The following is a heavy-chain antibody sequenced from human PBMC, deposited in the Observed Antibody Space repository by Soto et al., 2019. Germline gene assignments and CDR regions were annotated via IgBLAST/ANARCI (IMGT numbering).Heavy chain of an antibody. J-gene: IGHJ6*02. CDR1: GFSLSTSGMR. V-gene: IGHV2-70*04. CDR3: ARDPAEGYCSGGSCYPYYYYGMDV. Sequence: SGPTLVNPTQTLTLTCTFSGFSLSTSGMRVSWIRQPPGKALEWLARIDWDDDKFYSTSLKTRLTISKDTSKNHVVLTMTNMDPVDTATYYCARDPAEGYCSGGSCYPYYYYGMDVWGQGTTVTVSS. CDR2: IDWDDDK. D-gene: IGHD2-15*01.